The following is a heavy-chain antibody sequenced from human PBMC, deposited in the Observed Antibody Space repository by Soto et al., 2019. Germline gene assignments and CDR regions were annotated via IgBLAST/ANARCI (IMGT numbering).Heavy chain of an antibody. V-gene: IGHV3-74*01. Sequence: GGSLRLSCAASGGTFSSYWRYWVRQAPGKGLGWVSRIDSDESRTSYAASGKGRFTAPSANAKNTLYLQMISLTAADTAVYSCSRGAGASFDCWGQGTLVTVSS. CDR1: GGTFSSYW. J-gene: IGHJ4*02. D-gene: IGHD1-26*01. CDR2: IDSDESRT. CDR3: SRGAGASFDC.